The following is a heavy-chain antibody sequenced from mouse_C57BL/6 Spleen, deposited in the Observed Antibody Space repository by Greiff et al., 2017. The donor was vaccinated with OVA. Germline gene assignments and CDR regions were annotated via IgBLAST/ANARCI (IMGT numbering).Heavy chain of an antibody. CDR3: TSDGYLFAY. J-gene: IGHJ3*01. CDR1: GYTFTDYE. Sequence: QVQLQQPGAELVKPGASVTLSCKASGYTFTDYEMHWVKQTPVHGLEWIGAIDPETGGTAYNQKFKGKAILTADKSSSTAYMELRSLTSEDSAVYYCTSDGYLFAYWGQGTLVTVSA. D-gene: IGHD2-3*01. V-gene: IGHV1-15*01. CDR2: IDPETGGT.